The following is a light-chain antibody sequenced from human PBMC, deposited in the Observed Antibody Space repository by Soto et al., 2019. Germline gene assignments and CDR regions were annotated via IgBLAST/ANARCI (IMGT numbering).Light chain of an antibody. Sequence: ELVLTQSPGTLSLSPGERATLSCRASQSVSSSYLAWYQQKPGQAPRLLIYGASSRATGIPDRFSGSGSGTDFTLTISRLEPEDCAVYYCQQYGSYFGPGTKVDIK. CDR1: QSVSSSY. CDR2: GAS. CDR3: QQYGSY. J-gene: IGKJ3*01. V-gene: IGKV3-20*01.